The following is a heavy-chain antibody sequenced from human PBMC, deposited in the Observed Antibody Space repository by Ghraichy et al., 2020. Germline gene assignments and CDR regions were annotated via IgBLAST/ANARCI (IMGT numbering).Heavy chain of an antibody. CDR2: IKQDGSEK. J-gene: IGHJ4*02. CDR1: GFTFSSYW. D-gene: IGHD3-9*01. V-gene: IGHV3-7*03. Sequence: GGSLRLSCAASGFTFSSYWMSWVRQAPGKGLEWVANIKQDGSEKYYVDSVKGRFTISRDNAKNSLYLQMNSLRAEDTAVYYCARGLRGTYYDILTGYSPLDYWGQGTLVTVSS. CDR3: ARGLRGTYYDILTGYSPLDY.